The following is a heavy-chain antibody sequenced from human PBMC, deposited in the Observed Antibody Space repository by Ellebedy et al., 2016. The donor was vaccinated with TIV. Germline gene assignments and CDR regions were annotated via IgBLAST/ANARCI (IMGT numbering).Heavy chain of an antibody. CDR1: GFTVSSNY. CDR3: ARDAGSLLLWFGELGS. J-gene: IGHJ5*02. CDR2: IYSGGST. V-gene: IGHV3-53*01. Sequence: GESLKISXAASGFTVSSNYMSWVRPAPGKGLEWVSVIYSGGSTYYADSVKGRFTISRDNSKNTLYLQMNSLRAEDTAVYYCARDAGSLLLWFGELGSWGQGTLVTVSS. D-gene: IGHD3-10*01.